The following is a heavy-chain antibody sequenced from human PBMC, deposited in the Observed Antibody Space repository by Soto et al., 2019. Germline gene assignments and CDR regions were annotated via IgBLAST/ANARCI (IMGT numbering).Heavy chain of an antibody. D-gene: IGHD6-19*01. J-gene: IGHJ4*02. CDR3: TTDLGLLDAGWDAFDY. V-gene: IGHV3-15*01. CDR2: IKSKTDGGTT. CDR1: GFTFSNAW. Sequence: NPGGSLRLSCAASGFTFSNAWMSWVRQAPGKGLEWVGRIKSKTDGGTTDYAAPVKGRFTISRDDSKNTLYLQMNSLKTEDTAVYYCTTDLGLLDAGWDAFDYWGQGTLVTVSS.